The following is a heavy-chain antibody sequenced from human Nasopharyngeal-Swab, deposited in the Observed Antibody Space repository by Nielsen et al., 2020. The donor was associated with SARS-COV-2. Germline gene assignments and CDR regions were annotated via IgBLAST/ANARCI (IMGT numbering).Heavy chain of an antibody. CDR2: IYSGGNT. D-gene: IGHD5-12*01. CDR3: ARLGLPNAFDI. V-gene: IGHV3-53*01. CDR1: GFTVSNKY. Sequence: GGSLRLSCAASGFTVSNKYMSWVRQAPGKGLEWVSVIYSGGNTYYADSVKGRFTISRDNSKNTLYLQVNSLRAEDTAEYYCARLGLPNAFDIWGQGTMVTVSS. J-gene: IGHJ3*02.